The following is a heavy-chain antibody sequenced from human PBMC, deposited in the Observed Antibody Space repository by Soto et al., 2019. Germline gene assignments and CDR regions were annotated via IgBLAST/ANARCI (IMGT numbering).Heavy chain of an antibody. J-gene: IGHJ6*02. V-gene: IGHV3-30*18. Sequence: GGSLRLSCAASVFTFSSYGMHWVRQAPGKGLEWVAAISYDGSNKYYVASVSGRFTISRDNSKNTLYLQMSSMRAEDTAVYYCVKDGSSGWPYFYDMDVWGQGTTVTVSS. CDR1: VFTFSSYG. CDR3: VKDGSSGWPYFYDMDV. CDR2: ISYDGSNK. D-gene: IGHD6-19*01.